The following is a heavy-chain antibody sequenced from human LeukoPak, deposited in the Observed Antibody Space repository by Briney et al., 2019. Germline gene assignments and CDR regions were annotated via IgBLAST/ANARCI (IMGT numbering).Heavy chain of an antibody. Sequence: SGGSLRLSCAASGFTFSSYGMSWVRQAPGKGLEWVSAISGSGGSTYYADSVKGRFTISRDNSKNTPYLQMNSLRAEDTAVYYCAKDQGTAAADNSFDYWGQGTLVTVSS. CDR2: ISGSGGST. CDR3: AKDQGTAAADNSFDY. J-gene: IGHJ4*02. D-gene: IGHD6-13*01. CDR1: GFTFSSYG. V-gene: IGHV3-23*01.